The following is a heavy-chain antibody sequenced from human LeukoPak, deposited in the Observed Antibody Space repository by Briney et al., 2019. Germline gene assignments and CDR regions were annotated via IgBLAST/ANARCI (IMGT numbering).Heavy chain of an antibody. CDR2: MNPNSGST. CDR3: ARGRSTGYPYYFEY. Sequence: GASVKVSCKASGYTFTSYDINWVRQATEQGLEWMGWMNPNSGSTGYAQKFQGRVTITRNTSISTAYMELSGLRSEDTAVYYCARGRSTGYPYYFEYWGQGTLVTVSS. J-gene: IGHJ4*02. V-gene: IGHV1-8*03. CDR1: GYTFTSYD. D-gene: IGHD5-12*01.